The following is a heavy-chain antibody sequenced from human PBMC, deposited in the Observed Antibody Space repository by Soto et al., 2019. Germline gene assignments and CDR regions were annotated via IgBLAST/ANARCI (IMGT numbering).Heavy chain of an antibody. Sequence: PGESLKISCKGSGYSFTSYWIGWVRQMPGKGLEWMGIIYPGDSDTRYSPSFQGQVTISADKSISTAYLQWSSLKASDTAMYYCARPDYYDSSGRYYFDYWGQGTLVTVSS. D-gene: IGHD3-22*01. CDR2: IYPGDSDT. CDR3: ARPDYYDSSGRYYFDY. J-gene: IGHJ4*02. V-gene: IGHV5-51*01. CDR1: GYSFTSYW.